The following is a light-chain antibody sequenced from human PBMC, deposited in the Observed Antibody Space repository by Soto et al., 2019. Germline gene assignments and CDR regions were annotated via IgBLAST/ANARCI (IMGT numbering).Light chain of an antibody. V-gene: IGKV3-20*01. Sequence: DIALTQSPGTLSLSPGDRAILSCRASQSVNSGSLDWYHQRPGQAPRLHISGATIRATGIPDKFSCSGSGTDLTLTISRLEPADFAVYYCPQYGSSVRTFGQGTKVESK. J-gene: IGKJ1*01. CDR3: PQYGSSVRT. CDR2: GAT. CDR1: QSVNSGS.